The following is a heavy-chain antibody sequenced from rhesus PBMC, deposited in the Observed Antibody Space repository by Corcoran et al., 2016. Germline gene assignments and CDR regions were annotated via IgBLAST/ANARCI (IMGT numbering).Heavy chain of an antibody. CDR2: INAIRGRT. D-gene: IGHD5-24*01. CDR1: GGSFSSHW. V-gene: IGHV4-80*01. CDR3: ARDVEVGGDY. Sequence: QVQLQESGPGLVKPSETLSLTFAVSGGSFSSHWWNWISQLPGKGLKWIGEINAIRGRTNCNPSLKSRVTIAKDASRRQFSLKLSSVTAADTAVYYCARDVEVGGDYWGQGVLVTVSS. J-gene: IGHJ4*01.